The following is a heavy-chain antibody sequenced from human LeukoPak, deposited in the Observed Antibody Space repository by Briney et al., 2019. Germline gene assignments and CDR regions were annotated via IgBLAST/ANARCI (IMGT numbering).Heavy chain of an antibody. V-gene: IGHV4-39*01. J-gene: IGHJ4*02. CDR1: GGSISSSSYY. CDR2: IYYSGST. CDR3: ARQSHGSSWYAKLFDY. D-gene: IGHD6-13*01. Sequence: LETLSLTCTVSGGSISSSSYYWGWIRQPPGKGLEWIGSIYYSGSTYYNPSLKSRVTISVDTSKNQFSLKLSSVTAADTAVYYCARQSHGSSWYAKLFDYWGQGTLVTVSS.